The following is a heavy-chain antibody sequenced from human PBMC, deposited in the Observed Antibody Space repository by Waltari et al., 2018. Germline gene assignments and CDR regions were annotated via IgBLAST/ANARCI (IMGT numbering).Heavy chain of an antibody. V-gene: IGHV3-23*01. J-gene: IGHJ6*02. CDR3: AKDRCSTTSCPDFFYYTMDV. CDR2: ISAGGGGT. D-gene: IGHD2-2*01. CDR1: GFTVRHYG. Sequence: DVQLLESGGGMVQPGGYLRRSWAASGFTVRHYGMTWVRQSPGKGLEWVAAISAGGGGTYYADSVEGRFTVSRDNSKNTLYLQIDRLEVEDTAVYYCAKDRCSTTSCPDFFYYTMDVWGQGTTVTVSS.